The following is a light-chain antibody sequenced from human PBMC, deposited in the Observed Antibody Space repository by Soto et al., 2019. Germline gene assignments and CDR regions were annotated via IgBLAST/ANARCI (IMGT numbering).Light chain of an antibody. Sequence: QSVLTQPPSVSGAPGQRATIACTGSSSNIGAGYDVHWYQQLPGTAPKLLIYGNSNRPSGVPDRFSGSKSGTSASLAITGLQAEDEADQYCQSYDSSLSGCIVFGTGTKVTVL. CDR3: QSYDSSLSGCIV. CDR1: SSNIGAGYD. J-gene: IGLJ1*01. V-gene: IGLV1-40*01. CDR2: GNS.